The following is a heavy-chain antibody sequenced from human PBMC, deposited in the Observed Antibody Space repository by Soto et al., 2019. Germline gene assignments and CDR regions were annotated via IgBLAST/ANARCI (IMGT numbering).Heavy chain of an antibody. D-gene: IGHD1-26*01. CDR2: IIPIFGTA. J-gene: IGHJ3*02. V-gene: IGHV1-69*13. CDR1: GDTFSSYA. CDR3: ATDSSGSPGPAFGI. Sequence: SVKVSCKASGDTFSSYAISWVRQAPGQGLEWMGGIIPIFGTANYAQKFQGRVTITADESTSTAYMELSSLRSEDTAVYYCATDSSGSPGPAFGIWGQGTMVTVSS.